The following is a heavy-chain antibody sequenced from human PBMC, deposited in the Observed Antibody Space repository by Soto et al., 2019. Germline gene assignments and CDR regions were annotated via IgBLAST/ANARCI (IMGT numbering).Heavy chain of an antibody. CDR2: ISAYNGNT. CDR1: GYTFTSYG. J-gene: IGHJ5*02. D-gene: IGHD6-6*01. Sequence: GASVKVSCKASGYTFTSYGISWVRQAPGQGLEWMGWISAYNGNTNYAQKLQGRVTMTTDTSTSTAYMELRSLRSDDTAVYYCARALYSSSPFWFDPWGQGTLVTVSS. V-gene: IGHV1-18*01. CDR3: ARALYSSSPFWFDP.